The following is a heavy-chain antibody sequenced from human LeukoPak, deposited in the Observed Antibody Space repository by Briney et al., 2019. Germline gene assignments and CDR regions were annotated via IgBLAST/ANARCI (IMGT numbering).Heavy chain of an antibody. V-gene: IGHV3-7*01. Sequence: PGGSLRLSCEVSGLTLSKYWMSWVRQAPGKGLECVANISPDGSKIYHVDSVRGRFTSSRDNAKNSLFLQMNSLRAEDTGVYYCMRDYQGNWGQGTPVTVSS. CDR1: GLTLSKYW. D-gene: IGHD2-2*01. CDR3: MRDYQGN. J-gene: IGHJ4*02. CDR2: ISPDGSKI.